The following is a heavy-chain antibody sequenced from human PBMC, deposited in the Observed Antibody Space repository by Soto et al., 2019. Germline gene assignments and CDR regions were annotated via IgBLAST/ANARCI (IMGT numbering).Heavy chain of an antibody. Sequence: QVQLVQSGAEVKKPGSSVKVSCKASGGTFSSYAISWVRQAPGQGLEWMGGIIPIFGTANYAQKFQGRVTVTADEATRNAYMELSSLRSEDTAVYYCAREGGWRGGYGRDVWGKGTTVTVSS. D-gene: IGHD3-16*01. V-gene: IGHV1-69*12. CDR3: AREGGWRGGYGRDV. CDR1: GGTFSSYA. J-gene: IGHJ6*04. CDR2: IIPIFGTA.